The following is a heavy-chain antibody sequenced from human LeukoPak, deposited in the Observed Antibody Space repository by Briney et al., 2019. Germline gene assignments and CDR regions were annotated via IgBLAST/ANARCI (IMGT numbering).Heavy chain of an antibody. J-gene: IGHJ4*02. CDR2: ISGSGVTT. Sequence: GGSLRLSCAASGFTFSNYGMSWVRQAPGKGLEWVSAISGSGVTTYYADSVKGRFTISRDNSKHTLYLQMNSLRAEDTAVYYCASQLDTAMVFDYWGQGTLVTVSS. V-gene: IGHV3-23*01. CDR3: ASQLDTAMVFDY. D-gene: IGHD5-18*01. CDR1: GFTFSNYG.